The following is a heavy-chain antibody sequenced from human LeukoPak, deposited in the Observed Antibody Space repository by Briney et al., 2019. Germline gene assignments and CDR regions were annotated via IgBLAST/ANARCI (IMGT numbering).Heavy chain of an antibody. V-gene: IGHV3-33*01. Sequence: GRSLRLSCAASGFTFSSYGMHWVRQAPGRGLEWVAVIWDDGSNKYYADSVKGRFTISRDNSKNTLYLQMNSLRAEDTAVYYCAIGPRPYYYDSSGYHRSDFNFDYWGQGTLVTVSS. CDR3: AIGPRPYYYDSSGYHRSDFNFDY. J-gene: IGHJ4*02. CDR2: IWDDGSNK. D-gene: IGHD3-22*01. CDR1: GFTFSSYG.